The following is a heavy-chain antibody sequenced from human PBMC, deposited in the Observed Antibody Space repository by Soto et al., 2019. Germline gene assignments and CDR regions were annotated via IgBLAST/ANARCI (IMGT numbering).Heavy chain of an antibody. CDR2: ISYDGSNK. D-gene: IGHD3-10*01. Sequence: PGGSLRLSCAASGFTFSSYGMHWVRQAPGKGLEWVAVISYDGSNKYYADSVKGRFTISRDNSKNTLYLQMNSLRAEDTAVYYCAKAGIPMAVYWGQGTLVTVSS. CDR1: GFTFSSYG. J-gene: IGHJ4*02. V-gene: IGHV3-30*18. CDR3: AKAGIPMAVY.